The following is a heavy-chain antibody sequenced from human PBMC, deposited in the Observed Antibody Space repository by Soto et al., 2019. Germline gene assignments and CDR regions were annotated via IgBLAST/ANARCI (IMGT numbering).Heavy chain of an antibody. CDR2: IYWDDDK. Sequence: QITLKESGPTLVKPTQTLTLTCTFSGFSLSTSGVGVGWIRQPPGKALEWLALIYWDDDKSYSPSLKSRVTITKDPSKTQVVLTMTNMDPVDTATYYWAQGEGFDWFNWFDPWGQGTLVTVSS. CDR3: AQGEGFDWFNWFDP. J-gene: IGHJ5*02. D-gene: IGHD3-9*01. CDR1: GFSLSTSGVG. V-gene: IGHV2-5*02.